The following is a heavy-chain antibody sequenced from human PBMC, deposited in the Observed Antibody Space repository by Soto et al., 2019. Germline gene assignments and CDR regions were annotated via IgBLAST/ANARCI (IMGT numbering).Heavy chain of an antibody. Sequence: PSETLSLTCTVSGGSISSYYWSWIRQPPGKGLEWIGYIYYSGSTNYNPSLKSRVTISVDTSKNQFSLKLSSVTAADTAVYYCARDLWSRYYYYMDVWGKGTTVTVSS. CDR2: IYYSGST. J-gene: IGHJ6*03. D-gene: IGHD3-16*01. V-gene: IGHV4-59*01. CDR3: ARDLWSRYYYYMDV. CDR1: GGSISSYY.